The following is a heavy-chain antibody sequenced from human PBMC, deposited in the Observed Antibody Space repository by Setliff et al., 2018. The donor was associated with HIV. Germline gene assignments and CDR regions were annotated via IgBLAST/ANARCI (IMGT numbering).Heavy chain of an antibody. Sequence: SETLSLTCAVYGGSFSSYYWSWIRQPPGKGLEWIGEINHSGSTYYNPSLKSRVTMSVDTSTSRLSLKVHSVTAADTAMYYCARGSHGTSWTDYWGQGTLVTVSS. CDR2: INHSGST. V-gene: IGHV4-34*01. CDR3: ARGSHGTSWTDY. D-gene: IGHD6-13*01. J-gene: IGHJ4*02. CDR1: GGSFSSYY.